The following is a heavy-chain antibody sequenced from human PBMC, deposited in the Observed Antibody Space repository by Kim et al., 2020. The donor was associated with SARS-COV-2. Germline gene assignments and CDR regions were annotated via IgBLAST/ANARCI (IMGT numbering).Heavy chain of an antibody. D-gene: IGHD3-22*01. CDR3: ARRNYYDSSGYFDY. J-gene: IGHJ4*02. CDR1: GGSISSYY. Sequence: SETLSLTCTVSGGSISSYYWSWIRQPPGKGLEWIGYIYYSGSTNYNPSLKSRVTISVDTSKNQFSLKLNSVTAADTAEYYCARRNYYDSSGYFDYWGQGTLVTVSS. V-gene: IGHV4-59*08. CDR2: IYYSGST.